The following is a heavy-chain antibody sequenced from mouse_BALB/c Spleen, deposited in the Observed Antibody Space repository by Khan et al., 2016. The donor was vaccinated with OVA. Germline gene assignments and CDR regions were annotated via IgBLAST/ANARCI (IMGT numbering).Heavy chain of an antibody. V-gene: IGHV1S41*01. Sequence: DLVKPGASVKLSCKASGYTFTSYWINWIKQRPGQGLEWIGRISPGSGTPYYNEMFKGKATLTVDISSNPASIQLSSLSSEDSAVYFCARENYYGSSHYAMDYWGQGTSVTVAS. J-gene: IGHJ4*01. CDR1: GYTFTSYW. D-gene: IGHD1-1*01. CDR3: ARENYYGSSHYAMDY. CDR2: ISPGSGTP.